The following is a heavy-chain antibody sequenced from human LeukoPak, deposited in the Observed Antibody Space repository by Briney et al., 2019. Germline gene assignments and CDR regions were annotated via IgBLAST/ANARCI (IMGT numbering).Heavy chain of an antibody. D-gene: IGHD3-10*01. CDR1: GGSFSGYY. J-gene: IGHJ5*02. CDR2: INHSGST. CDR3: ARIMVRGVAYNWFDP. Sequence: PSETLSLTCAVYGGSFSGYYWSWIRQPPGKGLEWIGEINHSGSTNYNPSLKSRVTISVDTSKNQFSLKLSSVTAADTAVYYCARIMVRGVAYNWFDPWGQGTLVTVSS. V-gene: IGHV4-34*01.